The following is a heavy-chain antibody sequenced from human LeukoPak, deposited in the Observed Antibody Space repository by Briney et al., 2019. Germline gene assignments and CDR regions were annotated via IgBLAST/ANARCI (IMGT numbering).Heavy chain of an antibody. D-gene: IGHD2-21*01. CDR1: GGSISSYY. CDR3: ARGGAYSHFDY. Sequence: SGTLSLTCTVSGGSISSYYWSWIRQPPGKGLEWIGYIYYSGSTNYNPSLKSRVTISVDTSKNQFSLKLSSVTAADTAVYYCARGGAYSHFDYWGQGTLVTVSS. V-gene: IGHV4-59*01. J-gene: IGHJ4*02. CDR2: IYYSGST.